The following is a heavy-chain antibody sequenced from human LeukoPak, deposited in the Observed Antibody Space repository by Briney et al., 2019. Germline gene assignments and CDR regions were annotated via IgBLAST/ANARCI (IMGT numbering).Heavy chain of an antibody. V-gene: IGHV1-2*02. Sequence: ASVKVSFKASGYTFTDNYIHWVRQAPGQGLQWIGWINPNSGGTNYAQRLQGRATMTRDTSISTAYMELSRLTSDDTAVYYCARGFQQWLINSWGQGTLVTVSS. CDR3: ARGFQQWLINS. D-gene: IGHD6-19*01. CDR2: INPNSGGT. CDR1: GYTFTDNY. J-gene: IGHJ4*02.